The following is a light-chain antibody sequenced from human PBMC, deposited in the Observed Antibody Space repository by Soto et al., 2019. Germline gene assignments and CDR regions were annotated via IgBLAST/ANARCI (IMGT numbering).Light chain of an antibody. CDR1: QSVSSY. V-gene: IGKV3-11*01. J-gene: IGKJ3*01. Sequence: EIVLTQSPATLSLSPGERATLSCRASQSVSSYLAWYQQKPGQAPRLLIYDASNRATGIPARFSGSGSGTDVTLTISSLEPEDFAVHYCQQRSNWPITFGPGTKVDIK. CDR2: DAS. CDR3: QQRSNWPIT.